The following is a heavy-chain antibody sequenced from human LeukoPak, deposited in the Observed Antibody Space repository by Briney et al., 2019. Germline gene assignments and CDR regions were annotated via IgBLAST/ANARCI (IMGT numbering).Heavy chain of an antibody. CDR3: AKDRGVYGILHY. J-gene: IGHJ4*02. Sequence: GGSLRLSCAASGFTFSSYGMHWVRQAPGKGLEWVAFIRYDGSNKYYADSVKGRFTISRDNSKNTLYLQMNSLRAEDTAVYYCAKDRGVYGILHYWGQGTLVTVSS. D-gene: IGHD4-17*01. V-gene: IGHV3-30*02. CDR1: GFTFSSYG. CDR2: IRYDGSNK.